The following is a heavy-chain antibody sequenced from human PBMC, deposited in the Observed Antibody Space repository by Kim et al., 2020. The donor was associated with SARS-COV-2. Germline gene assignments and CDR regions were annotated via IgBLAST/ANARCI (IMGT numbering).Heavy chain of an antibody. V-gene: IGHV3-11*01. J-gene: IGHJ4*02. Sequence: GGSLRLSCAASGLSFSDSYMNWVRQAPGKGLEWLSFISTRGESILSEDSVEGRFTISREKDKNTMYLQMKYMRDENKDVDYYERSGNGYNALGIWGQG. CDR2: ISTRGESI. D-gene: IGHD5-12*01. CDR3: ERSGNGYNALGI. CDR1: GLSFSDSY.